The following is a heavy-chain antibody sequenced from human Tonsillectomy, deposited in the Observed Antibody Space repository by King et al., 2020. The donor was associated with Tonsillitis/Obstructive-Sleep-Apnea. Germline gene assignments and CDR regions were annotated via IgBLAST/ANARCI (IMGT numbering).Heavy chain of an antibody. CDR1: GFSVSNARMG. J-gene: IGHJ6*03. D-gene: IGHD2-2*01. V-gene: IGHV2-26*01. CDR2: IFSNDEK. Sequence: QVTLQESGPVLVKPTETLTLTCTVSGFSVSNARMGVSWIRQPPGKALEWLAHIFSNDEKSYSTSLKTRLTISKDTPKSQVVLTMTNMDPVDTATYYCARRVVPAASQPDPYSYYYMDVWGNGTTGTVSS. CDR3: ARRVVPAASQPDPYSYYYMDV.